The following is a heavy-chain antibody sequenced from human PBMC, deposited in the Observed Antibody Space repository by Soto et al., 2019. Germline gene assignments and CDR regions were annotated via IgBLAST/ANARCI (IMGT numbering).Heavy chain of an antibody. V-gene: IGHV4-31*03. Sequence: SETLSLTCTVSGGSISSGGYYWSWIRQHPGKGLEWIGYIYYSGSTYYNPSLKSRVTISVDTSKNQFSLKLSSVTAADTAVYYCARVGCSGGSCYSYAFDIWGQGTMVTV. CDR3: ARVGCSGGSCYSYAFDI. D-gene: IGHD2-15*01. J-gene: IGHJ3*02. CDR2: IYYSGST. CDR1: GGSISSGGYY.